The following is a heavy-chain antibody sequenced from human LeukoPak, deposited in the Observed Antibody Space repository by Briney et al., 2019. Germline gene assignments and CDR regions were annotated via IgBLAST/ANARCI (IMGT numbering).Heavy chain of an antibody. V-gene: IGHV4-4*07. CDR2: IYTSGST. D-gene: IGHD6-13*01. Sequence: PSETLSLTCTVSGGSISSYYWSWIRQPAGKGLEWIGRIYTSGSTNYNPSLKSRVTMSVDTSKNQFSLKLSSVTAADTAVYYCARELVGIAAAGTRLYYYYGMDVWGQGTTVTVSS. J-gene: IGHJ6*02. CDR3: ARELVGIAAAGTRLYYYYGMDV. CDR1: GGSISSYY.